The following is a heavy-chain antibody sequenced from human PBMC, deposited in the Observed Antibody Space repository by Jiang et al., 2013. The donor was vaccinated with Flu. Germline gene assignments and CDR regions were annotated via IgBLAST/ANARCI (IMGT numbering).Heavy chain of an antibody. CDR3: ARGYSYDLSGNHGGFDY. V-gene: IGHV4-59*01. Sequence: QVQLQESGPGLVKPSETLSLTCNWSGATTAHYYWSWIRQSPGKALEWIGFIYAGGDTKYNPAFKSRVTMSVDTSRDQLYLKMTSVTAADTAIYFCARGYSYDLSGNHGGFDYWAREPGSLSPQ. D-gene: IGHD2-15*01. J-gene: IGHJ4*02. CDR1: GATTAHYY. CDR2: IYAGGDT.